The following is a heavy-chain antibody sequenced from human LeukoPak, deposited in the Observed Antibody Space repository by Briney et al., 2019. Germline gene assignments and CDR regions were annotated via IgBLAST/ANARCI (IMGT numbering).Heavy chain of an antibody. D-gene: IGHD4-11*01. CDR1: GSMYNYY. CDR2: IYYSGST. CDR3: ARRTPVTGFDY. J-gene: IGHJ4*02. V-gene: IGHV4-39*01. Sequence: SETLSLTCTVSGSMYNYYWGWIRQPPGKGLEWIGSIYYSGSTYYNPSLKSRVTISVDTSKNQFSLKLSSVTAADTAVYYCARRTPVTGFDYWGQGTLVTVSS.